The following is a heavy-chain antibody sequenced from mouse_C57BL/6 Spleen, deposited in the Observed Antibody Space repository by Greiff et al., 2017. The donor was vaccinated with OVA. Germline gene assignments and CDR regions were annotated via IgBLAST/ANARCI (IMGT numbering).Heavy chain of an antibody. D-gene: IGHD2-4*01. Sequence: VQLKQSGPELVKPGASVKISCKASGYSFTDYNMNWVKQSNGKSLEWIGVINPNYGTTSYNQKFKGKATLTVDQSSSTAYMQVNSLTSEDSAVYYCARGGLRRGTNYAMDDWGKGTSVTVSS. J-gene: IGHJ4*01. CDR1: GYSFTDYN. CDR2: INPNYGTT. CDR3: ARGGLRRGTNYAMDD. V-gene: IGHV1-39*01.